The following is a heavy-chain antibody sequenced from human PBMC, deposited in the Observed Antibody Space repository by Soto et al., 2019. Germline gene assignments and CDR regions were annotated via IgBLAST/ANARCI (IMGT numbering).Heavy chain of an antibody. CDR1: GYTFTGYY. CDR2: INPNSGGT. V-gene: IGHV1-2*04. D-gene: IGHD2-2*01. J-gene: IGHJ5*02. Sequence: GASVKVSCKASGYTFTGYYMHWVRQAPGQGLEWMGWINPNSGGTNYAQKFQGWVTMTRDTSISTAYMELSRLRSDDTAVYYCARCRYCSSTSKLGNWFDPWGQGTLVTVSS. CDR3: ARCRYCSSTSKLGNWFDP.